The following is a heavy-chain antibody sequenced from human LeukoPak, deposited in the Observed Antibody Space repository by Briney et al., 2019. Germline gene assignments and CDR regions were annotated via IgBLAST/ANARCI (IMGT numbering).Heavy chain of an antibody. CDR3: ASSSSSRYRFHDAFDI. J-gene: IGHJ3*02. CDR1: GGSISSYY. V-gene: IGHV4-59*01. D-gene: IGHD6-13*01. Sequence: KPSETLSLTCTVSGGSISSYYWSWIRQPPGKGLEWIGYIYYSGSTNYNPSLKSRVTISVDTSKNQFSLKLSSVTAADTAVYYCASSSSSRYRFHDAFDIWGQGTMVTVSS. CDR2: IYYSGST.